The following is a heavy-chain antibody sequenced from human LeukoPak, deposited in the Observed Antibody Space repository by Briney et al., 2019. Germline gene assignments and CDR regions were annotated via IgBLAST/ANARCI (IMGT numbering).Heavy chain of an antibody. J-gene: IGHJ5*02. D-gene: IGHD3-10*02. CDR3: VREITMSGGFDP. V-gene: IGHV3-21*06. CDR2: ISGSGGNT. Sequence: PGGSLRLSCAASGFTFGSHGMNWVRQAPGKGLEWVSGISGSGGNTYYADSVKGRFTISRDNAKNSLYLQMTSLRVEDTAVYYCVREITMSGGFDPWGQGTLVTVSS. CDR1: GFTFGSHG.